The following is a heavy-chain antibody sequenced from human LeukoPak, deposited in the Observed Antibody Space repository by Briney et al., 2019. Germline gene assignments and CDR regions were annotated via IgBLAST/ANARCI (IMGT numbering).Heavy chain of an antibody. CDR3: AKVSPLTNWFDP. V-gene: IGHV3-30*18. CDR1: GFTFSNYG. Sequence: GSLRLSCVVSGFTFSNYGMHWVRQAPGKGLEWVAVISYDASKKYYADSVKGRFSISRDNSKNTLYLQMNSLRVDDTAVYHCAKVSPLTNWFDPWGQGTLVTVSS. CDR2: ISYDASKK. J-gene: IGHJ5*02.